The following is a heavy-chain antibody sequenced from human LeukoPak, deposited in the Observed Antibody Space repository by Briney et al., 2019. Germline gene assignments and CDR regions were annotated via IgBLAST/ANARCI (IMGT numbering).Heavy chain of an antibody. Sequence: GGSLRLSCAASGFTFSSYAMSWVRQAPGKGLEWVSAISGSGGSTYYADSVKGRFTISRDNSKNTLYLQMNSLRAEDTAVYYCARDLDGIAVAGSEGYFDYWGQGTLVTVSS. CDR3: ARDLDGIAVAGSEGYFDY. V-gene: IGHV3-23*01. D-gene: IGHD6-19*01. CDR2: ISGSGGST. CDR1: GFTFSSYA. J-gene: IGHJ4*02.